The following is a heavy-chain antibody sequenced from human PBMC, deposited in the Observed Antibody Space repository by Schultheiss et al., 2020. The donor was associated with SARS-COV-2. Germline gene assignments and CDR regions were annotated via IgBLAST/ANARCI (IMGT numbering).Heavy chain of an antibody. CDR1: GFTFSGSA. CDR3: AIAQMDPPYYDIMGLSAELSC. D-gene: IGHD3-9*01. Sequence: GGSLRLSCAASGFTFSGSAMHWVRQASGKGLEWVAVISYDGSNKYYADSVKGRFTISRDNSNNVLYLQMNSLRVEDMAEYYCAIAQMDPPYYDIMGLSAELSCWGQGTLVTVSS. CDR2: ISYDGSNK. J-gene: IGHJ4*02. V-gene: IGHV3-30*04.